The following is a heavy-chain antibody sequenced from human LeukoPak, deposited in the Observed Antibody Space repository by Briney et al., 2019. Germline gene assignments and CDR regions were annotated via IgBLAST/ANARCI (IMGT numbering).Heavy chain of an antibody. CDR2: IYYSGST. J-gene: IGHJ3*02. V-gene: IGHV4-39*07. Sequence: SETLSLTCTVSGGSISSSSYYWGWIRQPPGKGLEWIGSIYYSGSTYYNPSLKSRVTISVDTSKNQFSLKLSSVTAADTAVYYCASGGYASDAFDIWGQGTMVTVSS. D-gene: IGHD5-12*01. CDR1: GGSISSSSYY. CDR3: ASGGYASDAFDI.